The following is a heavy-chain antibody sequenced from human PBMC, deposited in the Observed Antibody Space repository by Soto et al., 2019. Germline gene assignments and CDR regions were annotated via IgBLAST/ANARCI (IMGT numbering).Heavy chain of an antibody. CDR3: ARVYFNFLTGYYGAPDI. Sequence: QVQLQESGPGLVKPSATLSLTCTVSGGSISSYYWSWIRQPPGKGPEWIGYVYSSGTTNYNHSLKSRVTISLDTSKRQFSLRLSSVTAADTAVYYCARVYFNFLTGYYGAPDIWGQGTMVTVSS. J-gene: IGHJ3*02. V-gene: IGHV4-59*01. CDR2: VYSSGTT. CDR1: GGSISSYY. D-gene: IGHD3-9*01.